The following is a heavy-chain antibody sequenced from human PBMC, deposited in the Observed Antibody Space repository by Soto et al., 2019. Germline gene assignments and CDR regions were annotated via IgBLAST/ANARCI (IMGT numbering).Heavy chain of an antibody. D-gene: IGHD4-17*01. CDR1: GYTFTSYV. CDR3: ARDVPTVTTGGPDY. CDR2: IRAYNGNT. J-gene: IGHJ4*02. Sequence: QVQLVQSGVEVEKPGASVKVSCKASGYTFTSYVVSWVRQAPGQGLERMGWIRAYNGNTNYAKKFQGKATMTTDTSTSTAYMELRSLRSDDTAVYYCARDVPTVTTGGPDYWGQRTLVTVSS. V-gene: IGHV1-18*01.